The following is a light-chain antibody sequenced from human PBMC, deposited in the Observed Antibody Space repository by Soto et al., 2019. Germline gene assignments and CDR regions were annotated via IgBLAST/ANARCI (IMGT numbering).Light chain of an antibody. Sequence: EVVLTQSPGTLSLSPGERATLSCRASQSVGIHLAWYQQKPGRAPRLLIHEASNRATGIPARFSGSGSGTDFVLTISSLEPEDFAVYYCQQRYNWPPLTFGGGTKVEIK. CDR1: QSVGIH. V-gene: IGKV3-11*01. CDR2: EAS. CDR3: QQRYNWPPLT. J-gene: IGKJ4*01.